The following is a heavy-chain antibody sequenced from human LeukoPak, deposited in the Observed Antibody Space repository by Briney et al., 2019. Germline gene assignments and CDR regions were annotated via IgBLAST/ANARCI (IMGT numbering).Heavy chain of an antibody. Sequence: SETLSLTCTVSGGSISSGGYYWSWIRQHPGKGLEWIGYIYYSGTTYYHPSLTSRVAISVDTSKNQFSLKLSSVTAADTAVYYCARGNILSGYCFDFWGRGALVTVSS. D-gene: IGHD3-9*01. CDR2: IYYSGTT. CDR3: ARGNILSGYCFDF. V-gene: IGHV4-31*03. J-gene: IGHJ4*02. CDR1: GGSISSGGYY.